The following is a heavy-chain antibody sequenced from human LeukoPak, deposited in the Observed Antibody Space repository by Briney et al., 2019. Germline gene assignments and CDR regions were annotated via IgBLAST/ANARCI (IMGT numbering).Heavy chain of an antibody. CDR3: ARVAVAGPTGWFDP. CDR2: ISTTSAYI. D-gene: IGHD6-19*01. J-gene: IGHJ5*02. CDR1: GFALSLYS. V-gene: IGHV3-21*01. Sequence: GGSLRLSCAASGFALSLYSLTWVRQAPGKGLEWVSSISTTSAYIHYAESVKGRFSISRDNIDNVVYLQMNSLRVEDTAVYYCARVAVAGPTGWFDPWGQGTLVTVSS.